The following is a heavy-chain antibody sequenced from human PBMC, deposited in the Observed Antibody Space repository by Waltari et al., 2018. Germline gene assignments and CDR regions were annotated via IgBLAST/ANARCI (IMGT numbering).Heavy chain of an antibody. D-gene: IGHD1-26*01. CDR1: GFTFSSYW. V-gene: IGHV3-7*01. CDR2: KKQDGSEK. Sequence: EVQLVESGGGLVQPGGSLRLSCAASGFTFSSYWMSWVRQAPGKGLEWVANKKQDGSEKYYVDAGKGRFTISRDNAKNSLYRQMNSLRAEDTAVYYCARIWRIGYFDYWGQGTLVTVSS. J-gene: IGHJ4*02. CDR3: ARIWRIGYFDY.